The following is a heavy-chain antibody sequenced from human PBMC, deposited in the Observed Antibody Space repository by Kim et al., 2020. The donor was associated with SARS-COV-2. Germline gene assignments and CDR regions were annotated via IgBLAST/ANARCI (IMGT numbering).Heavy chain of an antibody. V-gene: IGHV1-69*02. J-gene: IGHJ4*02. D-gene: IGHD3-22*01. CDR2: IIPILGIA. CDR1: GGTFSSYT. CDR3: ASRYYYDSSGYRTAGYYFDY. Sequence: SVKVSCKASGGTFSSYTISWVRQAPGQGLEWMGRIIPILGIANYAQKFQGRVTITADKSTSTAYMELSSLRSEDTAVYYCASRYYYDSSGYRTAGYYFDYWGQGTLVTVSS.